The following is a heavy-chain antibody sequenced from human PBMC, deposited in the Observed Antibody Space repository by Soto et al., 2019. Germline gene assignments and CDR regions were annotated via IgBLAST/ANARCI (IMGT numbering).Heavy chain of an antibody. CDR2: INYSGST. CDR1: GGSISSSSYY. Sequence: SETLSLTCTVSGGSISSSSYYWGWIRQPPGKGLEWIGSINYSGSTNYNPSLKSRVTISVDTSKNQFSLKLSSVTAADTAVYYCARVWGGAFDIWGQGTMVTVS. V-gene: IGHV4-39*07. D-gene: IGHD3-10*01. J-gene: IGHJ3*02. CDR3: ARVWGGAFDI.